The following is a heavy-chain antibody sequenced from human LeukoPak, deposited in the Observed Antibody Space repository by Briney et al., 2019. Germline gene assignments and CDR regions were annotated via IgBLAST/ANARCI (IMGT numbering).Heavy chain of an antibody. D-gene: IGHD3-9*01. Sequence: GGSLRLSCAASGFTFSSYEMNWVRQAPGKGLEWVSLIYSGGSTYYADSVKGRFTISRDNAKNSLFLQMNSLRADDTAVYSCARVLLGMSAFDLWGQGTMVSVSS. CDR3: ARVLLGMSAFDL. J-gene: IGHJ3*01. CDR2: IYSGGST. CDR1: GFTFSSYE. V-gene: IGHV3-66*01.